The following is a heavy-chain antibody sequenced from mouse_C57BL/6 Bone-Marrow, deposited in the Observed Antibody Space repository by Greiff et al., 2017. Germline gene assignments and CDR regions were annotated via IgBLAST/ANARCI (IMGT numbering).Heavy chain of an antibody. CDR2: IYPRSGNT. CDR1: GYTFTSYG. D-gene: IGHD1-1*01. CDR3: ARIPYYYGSSYDWYFDV. J-gene: IGHJ1*03. V-gene: IGHV1-81*01. Sequence: QVQLQQSGAELARPGASVKLSCKASGYTFTSYGISWVKQRTGQGLEWIGEIYPRSGNTYYNEKFKGKATLTADKSSSTAYMELRSLTSEDSAVYFCARIPYYYGSSYDWYFDVWGTGTTVTVSS.